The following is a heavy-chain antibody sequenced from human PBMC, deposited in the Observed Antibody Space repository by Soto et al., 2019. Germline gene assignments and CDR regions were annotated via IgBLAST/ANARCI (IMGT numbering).Heavy chain of an antibody. J-gene: IGHJ5*02. V-gene: IGHV1-3*04. D-gene: IGHD3-22*01. CDR1: GYTFTTYA. Sequence: ASVKVSCKASGYTFTTYAMHWVRQAPGQRLEWMGWINTGNGNTKYSQKFQGRVTITRDTSASTAYMELSSLRSEDTAVYYCARTEYYDSSGYYNWFDPWGQGTPVTVDS. CDR2: INTGNGNT. CDR3: ARTEYYDSSGYYNWFDP.